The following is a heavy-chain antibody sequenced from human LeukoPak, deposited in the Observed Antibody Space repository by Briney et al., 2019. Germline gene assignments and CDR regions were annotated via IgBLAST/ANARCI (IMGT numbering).Heavy chain of an antibody. CDR3: AGAAVGYDSSGYRHFDY. Sequence: GGSLRLSCGASGFSFSSHWMRWVRQAPGKGLEWVANIKEDGSEKNYVSSVKGGFSVPRDNAKNSLYLQMDSLRLGDRAVINCAGAAVGYDSSGYRHFDYWGQGTLVTVSS. V-gene: IGHV3-7*01. CDR1: GFSFSSHW. CDR2: IKEDGSEK. J-gene: IGHJ4*02. D-gene: IGHD3-22*01.